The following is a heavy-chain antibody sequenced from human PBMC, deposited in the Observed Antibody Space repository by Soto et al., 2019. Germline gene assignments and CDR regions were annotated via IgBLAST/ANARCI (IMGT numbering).Heavy chain of an antibody. CDR3: ASGLEVWGTPTVI. CDR2: INGDGSST. CDR1: GFTFSSPW. Sequence: EVQLVESGGGLVQPGGSLRLSCAASGFTFSSPWMHWVRQAPGKGLGWVSRINGDGSSTTYADSVKGRFTISRDDAKSTLYLQMNGLRAVDTALYYCASGLEVWGTPTVIWGQGTLVSVSS. D-gene: IGHD2-8*02. V-gene: IGHV3-74*01. J-gene: IGHJ3*02.